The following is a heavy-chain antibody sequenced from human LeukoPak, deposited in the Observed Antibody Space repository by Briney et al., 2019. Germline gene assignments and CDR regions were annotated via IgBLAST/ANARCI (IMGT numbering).Heavy chain of an antibody. CDR1: GYTFTGYY. CDR3: ARDGVLRFLEWLDY. J-gene: IGHJ4*02. V-gene: IGHV1-2*02. D-gene: IGHD3-3*01. CDR2: IIPNSGGT. Sequence: ASVKVSCKAYGYTFTGYYMHWVRQAPGQGLEWMGWIIPNSGGTNYAQKFQGRVTMTRDTSISTAYMELSRLRSDDTAVYYCARDGVLRFLEWLDYWGQGTLVTVSS.